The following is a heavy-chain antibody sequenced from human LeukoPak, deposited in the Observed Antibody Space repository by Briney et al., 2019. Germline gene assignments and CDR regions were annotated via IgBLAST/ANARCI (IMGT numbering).Heavy chain of an antibody. CDR1: GFTFSSYA. Sequence: GGSLRLSCAASGFTFSSYAMSWVRQAPGKGLEWVSAISGSGGSTYYTDSVKGQFTISRDNSKNTLYLQMNSLRAEDTAVYYCAKESSSSWYYYFDYWGQGTLVTVSS. D-gene: IGHD6-13*01. CDR3: AKESSSSWYYYFDY. CDR2: ISGSGGST. V-gene: IGHV3-23*01. J-gene: IGHJ4*02.